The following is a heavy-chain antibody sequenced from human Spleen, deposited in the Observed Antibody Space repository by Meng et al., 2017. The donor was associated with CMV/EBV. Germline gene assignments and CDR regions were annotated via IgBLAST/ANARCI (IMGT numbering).Heavy chain of an antibody. V-gene: IGHV3-74*01. CDR3: AREYRLKYGSSGFDF. D-gene: IGHD2-15*01. J-gene: IGHJ4*02. CDR1: GFTFNTYW. Sequence: GGSLRLSCAASGFTFNTYWMHWVRQAPGKGLVWVSRITSDGSSTTYADSVKGRFTISRDNAKNTLYLQMSSLGAEDTAVYYCAREYRLKYGSSGFDFWGQGTLVTVSS. CDR2: ITSDGSST.